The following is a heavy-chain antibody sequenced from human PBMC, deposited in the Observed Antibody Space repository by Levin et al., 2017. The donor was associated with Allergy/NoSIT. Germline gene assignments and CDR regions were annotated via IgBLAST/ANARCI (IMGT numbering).Heavy chain of an antibody. D-gene: IGHD2-2*01. V-gene: IGHV3-7*01. CDR3: TSSRVPWYFDR. CDR2: IKHDGSDK. CDR1: GLTFSSFS. J-gene: IGHJ2*01. Sequence: LSLTCAASGLTFSSFSMSWVRQAPGKGLEWVANIKHDGSDKYYVDSVKGRVTISRDNAKNSLYLQMNSLRAEDTAVYYCTSSRVPWYFDRWGRGTLVTVSS.